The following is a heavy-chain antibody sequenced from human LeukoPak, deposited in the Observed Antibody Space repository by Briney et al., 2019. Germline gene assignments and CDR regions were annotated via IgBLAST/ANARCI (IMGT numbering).Heavy chain of an antibody. D-gene: IGHD6-13*01. CDR3: TKGAPTLAAGPDY. CDR2: ISSSGEST. Sequence: GGSLRLSCGASGFTFDTYAMHWIRQAPEKGLQWVAGISSSGESTFYADSVKGRFTISRDNSKNTLYLQMNSLWAEDSAVYYCTKGAPTLAAGPDYWGQGTLVAVSS. CDR1: GFTFDTYA. V-gene: IGHV3-23*01. J-gene: IGHJ4*02.